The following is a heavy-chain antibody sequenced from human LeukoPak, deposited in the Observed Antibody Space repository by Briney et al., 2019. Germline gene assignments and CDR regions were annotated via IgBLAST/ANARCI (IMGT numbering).Heavy chain of an antibody. J-gene: IGHJ6*03. V-gene: IGHV3-30*04. CDR2: ISYDGSNK. Sequence: PGGSLRLSCAASGFTFSSYTMHWVRQAPGKGLEWVTVISYDGSNKYYADSVKGRFTISRDNSKNTLYLQMNSLRAEDPAVYYCARDSRWGRSLEYYMDVWGKGTTVTVSS. D-gene: IGHD3-16*01. CDR1: GFTFSSYT. CDR3: ARDSRWGRSLEYYMDV.